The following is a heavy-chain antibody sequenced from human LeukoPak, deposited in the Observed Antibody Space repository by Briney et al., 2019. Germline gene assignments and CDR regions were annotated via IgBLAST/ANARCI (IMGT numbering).Heavy chain of an antibody. V-gene: IGHV1-69*06. Sequence: ASVKVSCKASGGTFSSYAISWVRQAPGRGLEWMGGIIPIFGTANYAQKFQGRVTITADKSTSTAYMELSSLRSEDTAVYYCATEDIVVVVAATPGSVLAYWGQGTLVTVSS. J-gene: IGHJ4*02. CDR1: GGTFSSYA. D-gene: IGHD2-15*01. CDR3: ATEDIVVVVAATPGSVLAY. CDR2: IIPIFGTA.